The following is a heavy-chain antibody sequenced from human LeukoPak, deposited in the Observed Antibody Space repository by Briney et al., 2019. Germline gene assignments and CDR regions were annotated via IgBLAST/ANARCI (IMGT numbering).Heavy chain of an antibody. Sequence: PGGSLRLSCAVSGFTVSSDYMSWVRQAPGKGLEWVSVLYTGGSISYADSVKGRFTISRDNSKNTLYLQVNSLRAEDTAVYYCATVSSSSPHYWGQGTLVTVSS. J-gene: IGHJ4*02. CDR3: ATVSSSSPHY. D-gene: IGHD6-6*01. CDR1: GFTVSSDY. V-gene: IGHV3-66*02. CDR2: LYTGGSI.